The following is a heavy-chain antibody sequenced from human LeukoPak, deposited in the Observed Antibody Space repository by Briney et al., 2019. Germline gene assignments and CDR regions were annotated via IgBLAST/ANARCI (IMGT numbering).Heavy chain of an antibody. CDR2: INGDGSST. D-gene: IGHD2-2*01. Sequence: GGSLRLSCAASGFTFSTYWMHWVRQAPGKGLVWVSRINGDGSSTSYADSVKGRFTISRDNSKNTLYLQTNSLRAEDTAVYYCANFGCSSTSCLDYWGQGTLVTVSS. V-gene: IGHV3-74*01. CDR1: GFTFSTYW. J-gene: IGHJ4*02. CDR3: ANFGCSSTSCLDY.